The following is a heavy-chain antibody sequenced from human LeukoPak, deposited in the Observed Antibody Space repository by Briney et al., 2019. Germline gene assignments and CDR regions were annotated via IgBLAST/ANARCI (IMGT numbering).Heavy chain of an antibody. V-gene: IGHV3-48*02. CDR3: ATSYSSGWNLFDY. CDR2: ISSTSTTI. D-gene: IGHD6-19*01. Sequence: GGSLRLSCAASGFTFSSYSMNWVRQAPGKGLEWVSYISSTSTTIYYADSVKGRFTISRDNAKNSLFLQMNSLRDEDTAVYYCATSYSSGWNLFDYWGQGTLVTVSS. CDR1: GFTFSSYS. J-gene: IGHJ4*02.